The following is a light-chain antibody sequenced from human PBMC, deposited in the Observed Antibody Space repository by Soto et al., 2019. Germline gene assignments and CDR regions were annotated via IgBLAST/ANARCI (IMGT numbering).Light chain of an antibody. CDR2: RNN. V-gene: IGLV1-47*01. J-gene: IGLJ2*01. Sequence: QSVLTQPPSASGTPGQRVTISCSGSSSNIETYYVYWYQQLPGMAPKLLIYRNNQRPSGVPDRFSGSKSGTSASLAISGLRSEDEADYYCAAWDGSLRGVLFGGGTKLTVL. CDR1: SSNIETYY. CDR3: AAWDGSLRGVL.